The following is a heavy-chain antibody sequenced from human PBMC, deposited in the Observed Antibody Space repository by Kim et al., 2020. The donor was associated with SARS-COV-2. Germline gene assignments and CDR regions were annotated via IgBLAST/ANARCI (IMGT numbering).Heavy chain of an antibody. CDR3: ASPAISQVNYDILTGHGAFDI. J-gene: IGHJ3*02. CDR2: IWYDGSNK. CDR1: GFTFSSYG. V-gene: IGHV3-33*01. D-gene: IGHD3-9*01. Sequence: GGSLRLSCAASGFTFSSYGMHWVRQAPGKGLEWVAVIWYDGSNKYYADSVKGRFTISRDNSKNTLSLQMDSLRAEDTAVYYCASPAISQVNYDILTGHGAFDIWGQGTMVTVSS.